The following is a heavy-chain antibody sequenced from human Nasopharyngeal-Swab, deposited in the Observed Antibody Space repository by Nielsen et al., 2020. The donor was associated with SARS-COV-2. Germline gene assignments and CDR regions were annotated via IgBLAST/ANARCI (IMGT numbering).Heavy chain of an antibody. CDR1: GSPFSGNY. CDR2: ISPSGGT. J-gene: IGHJ6*02. CDR3: ARGGRSDYSDALDVWGRGLDV. D-gene: IGHD3-16*01. Sequence: SDTLSPTFAPFGSPFSGNYWPWFRQPPGEGLEWIGAISPSGGTNYGPSLKNRVTISLDKSKYQFSLTIRSATAADTAVYFCARGGRSDYSDALDVWGRGLDVWGQGTKVTVSS. V-gene: IGHV4-34*01.